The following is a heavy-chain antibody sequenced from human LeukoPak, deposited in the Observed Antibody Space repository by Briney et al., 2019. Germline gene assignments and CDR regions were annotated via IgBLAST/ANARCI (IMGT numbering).Heavy chain of an antibody. D-gene: IGHD3-10*01. CDR2: MNPNTGRT. CDR3: ARLSQTPDYYTLGGYYYLGY. V-gene: IGHV1-8*01. CDR1: RYTFTSYD. J-gene: IGHJ4*02. Sequence: GASVKVSCKASRYTFTSYDINWVREAAGHGLEWMGWMNPNTGRTGYAQKFQGRITMTRDTSINTAYMELTNLRSEDTAIYYCARLSQTPDYYTLGGYYYLGYWGQETLVTVSS.